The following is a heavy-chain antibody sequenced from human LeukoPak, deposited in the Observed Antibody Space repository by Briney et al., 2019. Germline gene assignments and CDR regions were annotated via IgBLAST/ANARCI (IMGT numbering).Heavy chain of an antibody. CDR3: ARRRYYDGSGYLE. Sequence: SETLSLTCSVSGDSVSRSDSYWDWIRQPPGKGLEWIGTIYYSGRTYYSPSLKSRVTMSVDPSDNQFSLTLRSVTAADTAVYYCARRRYYDGSGYLEWGQGTLLSVSS. CDR1: GDSVSRSDSY. CDR2: IYYSGRT. D-gene: IGHD3-22*01. J-gene: IGHJ1*01. V-gene: IGHV4-39*01.